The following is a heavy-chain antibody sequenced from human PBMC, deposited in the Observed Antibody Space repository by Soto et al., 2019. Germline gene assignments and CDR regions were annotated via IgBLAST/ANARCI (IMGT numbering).Heavy chain of an antibody. CDR1: GASIGSGGW. J-gene: IGHJ5*02. Sequence: PSETLSLTCAVSGASIGSGGWWSWVRQPPGKGLEWIAEIFHDGNTNDSPSLKSRATISVDKSQNQFSLNVYSVTAADTAVYYCARHEGWTGPDQWGQGTLVTVSS. V-gene: IGHV4-4*02. CDR2: IFHDGNT. D-gene: IGHD2-8*02. CDR3: ARHEGWTGPDQ.